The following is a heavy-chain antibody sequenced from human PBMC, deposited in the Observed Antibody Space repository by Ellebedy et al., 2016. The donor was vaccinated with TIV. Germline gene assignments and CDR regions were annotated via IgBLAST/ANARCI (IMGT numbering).Heavy chain of an antibody. V-gene: IGHV3-33*07. CDR1: GLPFSEAW. Sequence: GESLKISCAASGLPFSEAWMNWVRQAPGKGLGWVAVIWYDGSNKKYADSVKGRFTIARANSKNTLYLQMKSLSAEDTAVYYCTRANTAMVRRNHMDVWGQGTTVTVSS. D-gene: IGHD5-18*01. CDR2: IWYDGSNK. CDR3: TRANTAMVRRNHMDV. J-gene: IGHJ6*02.